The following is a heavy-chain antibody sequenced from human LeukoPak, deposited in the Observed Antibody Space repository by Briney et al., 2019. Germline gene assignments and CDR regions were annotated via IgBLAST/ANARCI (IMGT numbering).Heavy chain of an antibody. Sequence: GGSLRLSCAASGFTFSSYIINWVRQAPGKGLEWVSSVSSTSSYIDYADSVKGRFTISRDNGKNTLYLQMGSLRAEDTAVYYCARGGETNNWYPGYFDYWGQGALVTVSS. J-gene: IGHJ4*02. CDR3: ARGGETNNWYPGYFDY. CDR2: VSSTSSYI. D-gene: IGHD1-1*01. V-gene: IGHV3-21*01. CDR1: GFTFSSYI.